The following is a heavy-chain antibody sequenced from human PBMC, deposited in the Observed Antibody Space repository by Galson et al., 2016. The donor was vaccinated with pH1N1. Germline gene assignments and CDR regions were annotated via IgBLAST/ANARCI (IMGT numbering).Heavy chain of an antibody. CDR1: GGTFSSFG. Sequence: SVKVSCKASGGTFSSFGISWVRQAPGQGLEWMGGIIGMFATTNYAQKFQGRVTITPEELTSTAYMDLSSLTSEDTAVYYCARSPGYMVTALDNWGHGTLVTVSS. J-gene: IGHJ4*01. CDR3: ARSPGYMVTALDN. CDR2: IIGMFATT. D-gene: IGHD2-21*02. V-gene: IGHV1-69*13.